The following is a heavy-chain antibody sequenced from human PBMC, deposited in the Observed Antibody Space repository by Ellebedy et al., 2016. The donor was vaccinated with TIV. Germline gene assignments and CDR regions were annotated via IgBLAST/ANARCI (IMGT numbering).Heavy chain of an antibody. CDR1: GFTFSSYE. CDR3: ARPVQMWLENYGLDV. V-gene: IGHV3-48*03. D-gene: IGHD5-24*01. Sequence: GGSLRLSCAASGFTFSSYEMNWVRQAPGRGLEWVSYISKTGDYIYYADSVRGRFTISRDNAQSSLFLQMSSLRVEDTTVYYCARPVQMWLENYGLDVWGQGTTVTVSS. CDR2: ISKTGDYI. J-gene: IGHJ6*02.